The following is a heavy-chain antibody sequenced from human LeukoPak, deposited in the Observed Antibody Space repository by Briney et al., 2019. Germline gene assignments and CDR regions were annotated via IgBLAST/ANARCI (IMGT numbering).Heavy chain of an antibody. V-gene: IGHV1-69*05. J-gene: IGHJ3*02. CDR1: GGTFSSYA. CDR3: ARGVSWAFDI. D-gene: IGHD2-8*01. CDR2: IIPIFGTA. Sequence: SVKVSCKASGGTFSSYAISWVRQAPGQGLEWMGRIIPIFGTANYAQKFQGRVTITTDESTSTAYMELSSLRSEDRAVYYCARGVSWAFDIWGQGTMVTVSS.